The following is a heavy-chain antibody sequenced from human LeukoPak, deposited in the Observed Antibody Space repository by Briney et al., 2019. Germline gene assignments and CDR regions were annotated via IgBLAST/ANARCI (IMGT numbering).Heavy chain of an antibody. CDR3: ARGGTDYYDSSGFSGY. D-gene: IGHD3-22*01. CDR2: INPSGGST. V-gene: IGHV1-46*01. CDR1: GYTFTSYY. J-gene: IGHJ4*02. Sequence: ASVKVSCKASGYTFTSYYMHWVRQAPGQGLEWMGIINPSGGSTTYAPSFQGRVTMTRDTSTSTVYMELSSLRSEDTAVYFCARGGTDYYDSSGFSGYWGQGTLVTVSS.